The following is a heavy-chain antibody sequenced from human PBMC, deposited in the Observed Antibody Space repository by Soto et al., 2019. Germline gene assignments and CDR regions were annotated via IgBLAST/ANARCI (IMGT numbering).Heavy chain of an antibody. J-gene: IGHJ5*02. V-gene: IGHV4-31*03. Sequence: SETLSLTCTVSGGYISSGGYCWSWIRQHPGKGLEWIGYIYYSGSTYYNPSLKSRVTISVDTSKNQFSLKLSSVTAADTAVYYCARGPDKWEANWFDPWGQGTLVTVSS. D-gene: IGHD1-26*01. CDR3: ARGPDKWEANWFDP. CDR1: GGYISSGGYC. CDR2: IYYSGST.